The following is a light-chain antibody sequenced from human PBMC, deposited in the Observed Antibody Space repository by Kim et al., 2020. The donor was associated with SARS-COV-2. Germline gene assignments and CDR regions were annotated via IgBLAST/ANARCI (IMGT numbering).Light chain of an antibody. J-gene: IGKJ5*01. CDR3: QQRSNWPPIT. CDR2: DAS. CDR1: QSVSSY. Sequence: CPGDRATHSCRASQSVSSYLAWYQQKPGQAPRLLSYDASNRATGIPARFSGSGSGTDFTLTISSLEPEDFAVYYCQQRSNWPPITFGQGTRLEIK. V-gene: IGKV3-11*01.